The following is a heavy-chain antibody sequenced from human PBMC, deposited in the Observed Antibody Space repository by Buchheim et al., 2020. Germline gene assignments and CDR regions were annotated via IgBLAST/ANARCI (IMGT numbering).Heavy chain of an antibody. Sequence: QVQLQESGPGLVKPSETLSLTCTVSGGSISSYYWSWIRQPPGKGLEWIGYIYYSGSTNYNPSLKNRVTISVDTSKNQFSLKLSSVTAADTAVYYCARLERVYGMDVWGQGTT. CDR1: GGSISSYY. J-gene: IGHJ6*02. V-gene: IGHV4-59*08. CDR3: ARLERVYGMDV. D-gene: IGHD1-1*01. CDR2: IYYSGST.